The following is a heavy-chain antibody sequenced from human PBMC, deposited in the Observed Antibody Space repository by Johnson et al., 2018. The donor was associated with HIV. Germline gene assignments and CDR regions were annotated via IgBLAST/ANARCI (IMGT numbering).Heavy chain of an antibody. CDR1: GVTFSSHA. V-gene: IGHV3-30*14. CDR2: ISYDGNT. CDR3: ARSYSTSWNASDI. D-gene: IGHD4-11*01. Sequence: QMLLVESGGGVVQPGRSLRLSCAASGVTFSSHAMHWVRQAPGKGLDWVTVISYDGNTYYADSVKDRFTISRDNSKNTLYLQMNSLRAEDTAVYYCARSYSTSWNASDIWGQGTMVTVSS. J-gene: IGHJ3*02.